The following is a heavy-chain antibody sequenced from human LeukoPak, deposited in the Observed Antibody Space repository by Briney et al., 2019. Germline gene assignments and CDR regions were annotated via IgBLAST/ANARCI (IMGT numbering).Heavy chain of an antibody. J-gene: IGHJ6*01. CDR1: GSSINLYS. Sequence: SETLSLTCSVSGSSINLYSWNWIRQSPGKGREWIAYMYYSGTTNYNPSLENRAAISLDLSRHQFSLRLNSVTAADTAVYFCATTEKNRYYINLWGPGTTVIVSS. D-gene: IGHD2-21*01. CDR3: ATTEKNRYYINL. CDR2: MYYSGTT. V-gene: IGHV4-59*12.